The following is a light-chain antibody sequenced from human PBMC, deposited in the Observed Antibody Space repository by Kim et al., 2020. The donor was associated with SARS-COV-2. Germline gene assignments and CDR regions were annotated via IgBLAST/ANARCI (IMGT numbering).Light chain of an antibody. J-gene: IGLJ1*01. Sequence: QSFPISCTGTSSDVGGYNYVSWYQQHPGKAPKLMIYDVSNRPSGVSNRFSGSKSGNTASLTISGLQAEDEADYYCSSYTSSSTLGVFGTGTKVTVL. CDR2: DVS. CDR3: SSYTSSSTLGV. CDR1: SSDVGGYNY. V-gene: IGLV2-14*03.